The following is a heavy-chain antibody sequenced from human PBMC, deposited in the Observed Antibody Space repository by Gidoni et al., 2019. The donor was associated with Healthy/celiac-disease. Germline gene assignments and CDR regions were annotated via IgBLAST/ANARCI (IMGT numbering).Heavy chain of an antibody. CDR3: ARSAQLLWVPPSYYFDY. D-gene: IGHD2-2*01. Sequence: EVQLVESGGGLVQPGGSLRLSCAASGFPFSSYEMNWVRQAPGKGLGWVSYISSSGSTIYYADSVKGRFTISRDNAKNSLYLQMNSLRAEDTAVYYCARSAQLLWVPPSYYFDYWGQGTLVTVSS. CDR1: GFPFSSYE. CDR2: ISSSGSTI. V-gene: IGHV3-48*03. J-gene: IGHJ4*02.